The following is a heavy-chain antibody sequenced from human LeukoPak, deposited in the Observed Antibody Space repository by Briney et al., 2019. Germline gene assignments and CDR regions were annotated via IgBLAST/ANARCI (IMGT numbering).Heavy chain of an antibody. J-gene: IGHJ4*02. D-gene: IGHD6-19*01. CDR3: AGRIAVAGGAFDY. CDR2: IYTSGST. CDR1: GGSISSYY. Sequence: PSETLSLTCTVSGGSISSYYWSWIRQPAGRGLEWIGRIYTSGSTNYNPSLKSRVTMSVDTSKNQFSLKLSSVTAADTAVCYCAGRIAVAGGAFDYWGQGTLVTVSS. V-gene: IGHV4-4*07.